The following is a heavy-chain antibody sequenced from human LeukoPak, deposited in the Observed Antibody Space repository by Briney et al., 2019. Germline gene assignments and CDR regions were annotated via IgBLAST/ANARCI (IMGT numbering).Heavy chain of an antibody. Sequence: PGASLRLSCAASGFTFSSYAMSWVRQAPGKGLEWVSAISGSGGSTYYADSVKGRFTISRDNSKNTLYLQMNGLRAEDTAVYYCAKAYFMGATTGWFDPWGQGTLVTVSS. CDR1: GFTFSSYA. D-gene: IGHD1-26*01. J-gene: IGHJ5*02. V-gene: IGHV3-23*01. CDR3: AKAYFMGATTGWFDP. CDR2: ISGSGGST.